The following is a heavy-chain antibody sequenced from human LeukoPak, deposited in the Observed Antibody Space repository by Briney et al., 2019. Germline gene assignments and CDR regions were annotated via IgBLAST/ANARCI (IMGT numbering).Heavy chain of an antibody. D-gene: IGHD2-15*01. V-gene: IGHV4-59*08. CDR3: ARALLGAEDY. Sequence: PSETLSLTCTVSGGSISSYYWSWIRQSPGKGLEWIGYIYYSGNTKYNPSLKSRVTTSVDTSKNQFSLKLSSVTAADTAVYYCARALLGAEDYWGQGTLVTVSS. CDR2: IYYSGNT. J-gene: IGHJ4*02. CDR1: GGSISSYY.